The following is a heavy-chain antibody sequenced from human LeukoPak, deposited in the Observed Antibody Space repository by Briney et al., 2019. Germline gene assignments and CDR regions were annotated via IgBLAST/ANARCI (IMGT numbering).Heavy chain of an antibody. V-gene: IGHV3-7*01. D-gene: IGHD3-9*01. CDR2: IKQDGSEK. Sequence: PGGSLRLSCAASGFSFNSYWMTWVRQAPGKGLEWVANIKQDGSEKYYVDSVKGRFTISRDNAKNSLYLQMNSLRAEDTAVYYCARGYFDWVPHFDYWGRGTLVTVSS. CDR3: ARGYFDWVPHFDY. J-gene: IGHJ4*02. CDR1: GFSFNSYW.